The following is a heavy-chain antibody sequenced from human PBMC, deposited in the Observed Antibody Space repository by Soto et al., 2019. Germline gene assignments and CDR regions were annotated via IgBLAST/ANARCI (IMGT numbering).Heavy chain of an antibody. CDR2: IKQDGSEK. D-gene: IGHD1-1*01. V-gene: IGHV3-7*01. CDR1: GFTFSRFW. Sequence: EGQLEESGGDLVQPGGSLRLSCAASGFTFSRFWMSWVRQAPGKGLEWVANIKQDGSEKNYVDSVKGRFTISRDNAKNSLYLQMNSLRVEDTAVYYCARGEEGRRAGTYYFYMDVWGKGTTVTVSS. J-gene: IGHJ6*03. CDR3: ARGEEGRRAGTYYFYMDV.